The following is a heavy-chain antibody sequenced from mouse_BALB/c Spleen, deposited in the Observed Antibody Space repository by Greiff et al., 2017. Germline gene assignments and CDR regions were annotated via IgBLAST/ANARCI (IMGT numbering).Heavy chain of an antibody. Sequence: EVKVEESGPSLVKPSQTLSLTCSVTGDSITSGYWNWIRKFPGNKLEYMGYISYSGSTYYNPSLKSRISITRDTSKNQYYLQLNSVTTEDTATYYCARYRDGSSYAMDYWGQGTSVTVSS. CDR1: GDSITSGY. CDR2: ISYSGST. CDR3: ARYRDGSSYAMDY. V-gene: IGHV3-8*02. D-gene: IGHD1-1*01. J-gene: IGHJ4*01.